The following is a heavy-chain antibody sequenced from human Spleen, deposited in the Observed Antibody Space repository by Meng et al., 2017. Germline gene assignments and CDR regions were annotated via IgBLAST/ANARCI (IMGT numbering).Heavy chain of an antibody. V-gene: IGHV4-59*12. D-gene: IGHD6-13*01. J-gene: IGHJ4*02. CDR3: ARSSPYSSSWYDY. CDR1: GGSISSYY. Sequence: SETLSLTCTVSGGSISSYYWSWIRQPPGKGLEWIGYIYYSGSTNYNPSLKSRVTISVDTSKNQFSLKLSSVTAADTAVYYCARSSPYSSSWYDYWGQGTLVTVSS. CDR2: IYYSGST.